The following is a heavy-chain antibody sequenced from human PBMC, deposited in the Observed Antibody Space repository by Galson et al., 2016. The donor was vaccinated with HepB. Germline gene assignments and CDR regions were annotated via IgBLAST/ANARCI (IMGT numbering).Heavy chain of an antibody. Sequence: SVKVSCKASAYTLAKYYIHWVRQAPGQGLQWMGITHPGGGSTIYEDRLTMTRDTSKSTAYMKPSSRRFEDTAVDYCARDLSGMGKSGGMWYLDLWGRGTLVTVSS. CDR3: ARDLSGMGKSGGMWYLDL. CDR2: THPGGGST. V-gene: IGHV1-46*01. J-gene: IGHJ2*01. D-gene: IGHD6-13*01. CDR1: AYTLAKYY.